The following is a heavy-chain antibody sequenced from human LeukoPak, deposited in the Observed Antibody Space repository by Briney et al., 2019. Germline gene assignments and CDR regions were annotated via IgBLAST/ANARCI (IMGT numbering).Heavy chain of an antibody. D-gene: IGHD5-24*01. J-gene: IGHJ4*02. CDR1: GGSISSYY. CDR3: ARDAGDGYLN. V-gene: IGHV4-59*01. Sequence: PSETLSLTCTVSGGSISSYYWSWIRQPPGKGLEWIGYIYYSGSTNYNPSLKSRVTISVDTSKNQFSLKLSSVTAADTAVYYCARDAGDGYLNWGQGTLVTVSS. CDR2: IYYSGST.